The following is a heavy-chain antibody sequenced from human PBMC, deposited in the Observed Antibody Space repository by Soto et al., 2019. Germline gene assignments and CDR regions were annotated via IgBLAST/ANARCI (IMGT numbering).Heavy chain of an antibody. D-gene: IGHD2-2*01. V-gene: IGHV5-51*03. CDR3: ARVDIVVVPAAYYYMDV. Sequence: EVQLVQSGAEVKKPGESLKISCKGSGYSFTSYWIGWVRQMPGKGLEWMGIIYPGDSDTRYSPSFQGQVTISADKSISTAYLQWSSLKASDTAMYYCARVDIVVVPAAYYYMDVWGKGTTVTVSS. J-gene: IGHJ6*03. CDR1: GYSFTSYW. CDR2: IYPGDSDT.